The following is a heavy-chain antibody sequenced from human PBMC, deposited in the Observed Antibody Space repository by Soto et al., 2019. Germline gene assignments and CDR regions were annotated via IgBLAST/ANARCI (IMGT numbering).Heavy chain of an antibody. CDR1: GGSISSGDYY. CDR2: IYYSGST. V-gene: IGHV4-30-4*01. D-gene: IGHD3-22*01. CDR3: ARGRREYYYDSSGYSPALKY. Sequence: SETLSLTCTVSGGSISSGDYYWSWIRQPPGKGLEWIGYIYYSGSTYYNPSLKSRVTISVDTSKNQFSLKLSSVTAADTAVYYCARGRREYYYDSSGYSPALKYWGQGTLVTVSS. J-gene: IGHJ4*02.